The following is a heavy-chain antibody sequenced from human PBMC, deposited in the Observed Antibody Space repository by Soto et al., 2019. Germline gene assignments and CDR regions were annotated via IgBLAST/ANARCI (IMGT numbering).Heavy chain of an antibody. CDR1: GYTFTGYY. J-gene: IGHJ4*02. V-gene: IGHV1-2*02. CDR3: ACSRRGACYFDY. D-gene: IGHD1-26*01. Sequence: QVPLVQSGAEVKKPGASVKVSCKASGYTFTGYYMHWVRQAPGQGLDWMGWINPNSGGTNYAQKSKGGVTMTREACISTACMELSRLSSDDTAVYYCACSRRGACYFDYWGQGTLVTVSS. CDR2: INPNSGGT.